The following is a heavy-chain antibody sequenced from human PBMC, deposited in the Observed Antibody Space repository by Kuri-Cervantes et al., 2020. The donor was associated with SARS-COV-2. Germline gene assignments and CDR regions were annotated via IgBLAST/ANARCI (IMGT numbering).Heavy chain of an antibody. J-gene: IGHJ6*02. Sequence: AESLTLSCTVSGGSISSYYWSWIRQPPGKGLEWIGYIYYSGSTNYNPSLKSRVTISVDTSKNQFSLKLSSVTAADTAVYYCARHTCIQASYYYYGMDVWGQGTTVTVYS. CDR1: GGSISSYY. CDR3: ARHTCIQASYYYYGMDV. CDR2: IYYSGST. D-gene: IGHD1-26*01. V-gene: IGHV4-59*01.